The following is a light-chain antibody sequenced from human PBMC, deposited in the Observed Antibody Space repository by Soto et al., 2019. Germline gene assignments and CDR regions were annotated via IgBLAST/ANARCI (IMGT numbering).Light chain of an antibody. CDR1: QSISSY. CDR2: AAF. CDR3: QQTYNAPPLT. Sequence: DIQMTQSPSSLSASVGDRVTITCRASQSISSYLNWYQQKPGKAPKLLIYAAFNLQSGVPSRFSGRGSGTYFTLTISSLQPEDFATYYCQQTYNAPPLTFGGGTKVDI. J-gene: IGKJ4*01. V-gene: IGKV1-39*01.